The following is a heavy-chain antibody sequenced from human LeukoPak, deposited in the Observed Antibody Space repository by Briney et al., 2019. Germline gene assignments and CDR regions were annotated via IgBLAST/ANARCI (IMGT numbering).Heavy chain of an antibody. CDR1: GYTFTGYY. CDR3: ASGSSYDSSGRGFDY. V-gene: IGHV1-2*02. J-gene: IGHJ4*02. Sequence: ASVKVSCKASGYTFTGYYMHWVRQAPGQGLEWMGWINPNSGGTNYAQKFQGRVTMTRDTSISTAYMEPSSLRFDDTAVYYCASGSSYDSSGRGFDYWGQGTLVTVSS. CDR2: INPNSGGT. D-gene: IGHD3-22*01.